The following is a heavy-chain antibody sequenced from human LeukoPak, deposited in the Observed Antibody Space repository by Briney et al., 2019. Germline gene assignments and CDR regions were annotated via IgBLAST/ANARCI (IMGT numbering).Heavy chain of an antibody. D-gene: IGHD6-19*01. Sequence: YPSETLSLTCTVSGGSISSSSYYWGWIRQPPGKGLEWIGSISSTGSTYYNPSLKSRVTISVDTSKNHFSLKLSSVTAADTAVYYCARPRSSGWYFGAFDIWGQGTMVTVSS. CDR1: GGSISSSSYY. CDR2: ISSTGST. J-gene: IGHJ3*02. V-gene: IGHV4-39*07. CDR3: ARPRSSGWYFGAFDI.